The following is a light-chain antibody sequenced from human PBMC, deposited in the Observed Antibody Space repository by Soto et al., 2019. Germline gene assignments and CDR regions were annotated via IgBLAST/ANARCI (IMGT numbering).Light chain of an antibody. Sequence: QSVLTQPPSASGTPGQRVAISCSGNSSNIGSNSVNWYQHLPGTAPKLLVYSNNRRPSGVPDRISGSKSGASASLAFSGLQAEDEAEYFCAAWDDSRNGWVFGGGTKVTVL. CDR2: SNN. J-gene: IGLJ3*02. V-gene: IGLV1-44*01. CDR3: AAWDDSRNGWV. CDR1: SSNIGSNS.